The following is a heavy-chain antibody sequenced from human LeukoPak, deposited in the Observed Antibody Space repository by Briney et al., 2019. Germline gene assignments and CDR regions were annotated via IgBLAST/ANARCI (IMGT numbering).Heavy chain of an antibody. D-gene: IGHD2-15*01. J-gene: IGHJ5*02. CDR1: GGSFSGYY. V-gene: IGHV4-34*01. Sequence: TSETLSLTCAVYGGSFSGYYWSWIRQPPGKGLEWIGEINHSGGTKYNPSLKSRVTISVDTSKNQFSLNLSSVTAADTAVYYCARGNCSGGSCYSGRGWFDPWGQGTLATVSS. CDR3: ARGNCSGGSCYSGRGWFDP. CDR2: INHSGGT.